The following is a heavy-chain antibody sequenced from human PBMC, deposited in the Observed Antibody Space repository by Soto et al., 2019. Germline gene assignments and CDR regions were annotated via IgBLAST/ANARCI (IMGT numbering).Heavy chain of an antibody. V-gene: IGHV3-11*06. CDR3: VRGGGGGLFDP. CDR2: ISPGSRYP. Sequence: ESGGGLVTPGGSLRLSCASSGFTFSDYYMSWIRQAPGKGLEWLSYISPGSRYPAYADSVKGRCTISRDNARRSLSLQMNSLTVDDTAIYYCVRGGGGGLFDPWGQGSMVTVSS. CDR1: GFTFSDYY. J-gene: IGHJ5*02. D-gene: IGHD2-15*01.